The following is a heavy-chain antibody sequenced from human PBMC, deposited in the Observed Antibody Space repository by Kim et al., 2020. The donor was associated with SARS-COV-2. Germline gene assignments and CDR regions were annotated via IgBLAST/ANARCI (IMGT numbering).Heavy chain of an antibody. CDR3: ARVRQWELLVDY. V-gene: IGHV3-33*01. J-gene: IGHJ4*02. D-gene: IGHD1-26*01. CDR1: GFTFSSYG. Sequence: GGSLRLSCAASGFTFSSYGMHWVRQAPGKGLEWVAVIWYDGSNKYYADSVKGRFTISRDNSKNTLYLQMNSLRAEDTAVYYCARVRQWELLVDYWGQGTLVTVSS. CDR2: IWYDGSNK.